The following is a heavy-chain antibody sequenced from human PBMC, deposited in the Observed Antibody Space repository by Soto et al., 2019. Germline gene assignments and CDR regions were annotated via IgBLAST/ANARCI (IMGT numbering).Heavy chain of an antibody. CDR3: ARHPYCGGDCYSPGWYFDL. Sequence: QVQLQESGPGLVKPSETLSLTCTVSGGSISSYYWSWIRQPPGKGLEWIAYLYYSGSTNYNPSLKRRVNLSVDTSKNQFSLKLSSVAAADTAVYYCARHPYCGGDCYSPGWYFDLWGRGTLVTVSS. CDR2: LYYSGST. CDR1: GGSISSYY. J-gene: IGHJ2*01. V-gene: IGHV4-59*08. D-gene: IGHD2-21*02.